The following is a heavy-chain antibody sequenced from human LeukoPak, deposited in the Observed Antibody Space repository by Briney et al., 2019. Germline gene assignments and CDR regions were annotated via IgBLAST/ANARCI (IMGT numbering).Heavy chain of an antibody. CDR1: GGSISSYY. CDR3: ARVPQWDQGEYYFDY. D-gene: IGHD1-26*01. J-gene: IGHJ4*02. CDR2: INTSGST. Sequence: SETPSLTCTVSGGSISSYYWSWIRQPAGKGLEWIGRINTSGSTNYNPSLKSRVTMSVDTSKNQFSLKLSSVTAADTAVYYCARVPQWDQGEYYFDYWGQGTLVTVSS. V-gene: IGHV4-4*07.